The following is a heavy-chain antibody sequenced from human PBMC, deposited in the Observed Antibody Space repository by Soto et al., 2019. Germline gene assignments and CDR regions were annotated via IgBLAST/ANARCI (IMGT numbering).Heavy chain of an antibody. J-gene: IGHJ4*02. CDR2: IIPIFNST. V-gene: IGHV1-69*06. D-gene: IGHD2-2*02. CDR1: GSRFSNYV. CDR3: AREGRGKKAGYNGLVSLGY. Sequence: QVQLVQSGAEVKTPGSSLKVSCKVSGSRFSNYVISWVRQAPVHGLEWLGRIIPIFNSTKYAQSFQGRVNITAETSTSTASLELSSLRSDDTAVYYCAREGRGKKAGYNGLVSLGYWGQGTLVTVSS.